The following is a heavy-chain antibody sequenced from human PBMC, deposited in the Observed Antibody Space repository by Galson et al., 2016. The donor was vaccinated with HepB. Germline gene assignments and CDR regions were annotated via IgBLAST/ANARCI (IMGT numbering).Heavy chain of an antibody. CDR2: MNPNTGNT. J-gene: IGHJ4*02. Sequence: SVKVSCKASGYTFTDYDINWVRQATGQGLEWMGWMNPNTGNTGIAQKFQGRVTLTRNTSIRTAYMELNSLRSDDTAVYYCARNLEQTGDFDKWGQGTLVTVSS. CDR1: GYTFTDYD. D-gene: IGHD7-27*01. CDR3: ARNLEQTGDFDK. V-gene: IGHV1-8*01.